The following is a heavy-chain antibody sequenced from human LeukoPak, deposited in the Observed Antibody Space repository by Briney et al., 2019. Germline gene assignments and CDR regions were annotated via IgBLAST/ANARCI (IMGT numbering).Heavy chain of an antibody. D-gene: IGHD5-12*01. CDR1: GGSISSSS. J-gene: IGHJ6*03. Sequence: ETLSLTCTVSGGSISSSSYYWGWIRQAPGKGLEWVSSISSSSSYIYYADSVKGRFTISRDNAKNSLYLQMNSLRAEDTAVYYCASQEGGYDAMKDYYYYYMDVWGKGTTVTVSS. CDR2: ISSSSSYI. CDR3: ASQEGGYDAMKDYYYYYMDV. V-gene: IGHV3-21*01.